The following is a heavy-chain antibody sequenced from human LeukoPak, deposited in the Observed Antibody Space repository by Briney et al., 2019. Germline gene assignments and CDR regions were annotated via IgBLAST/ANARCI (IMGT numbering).Heavy chain of an antibody. D-gene: IGHD3-10*01. CDR2: FDPEDGET. CDR3: ARGTFLYSTSSALLWFGESLDY. CDR1: GYTLTELS. J-gene: IGHJ4*02. Sequence: GASVKVSCKVSGYTLTELSMHWVRQAPGKGLEWMGGFDPEDGETIYAQKFQGRVTMTEDTSTDTAYMELSSLRSEDTAVYYCARGTFLYSTSSALLWFGESLDYWGQGTLVTVSS. V-gene: IGHV1-24*01.